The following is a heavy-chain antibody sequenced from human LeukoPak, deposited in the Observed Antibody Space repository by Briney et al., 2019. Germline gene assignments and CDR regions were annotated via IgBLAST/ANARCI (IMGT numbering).Heavy chain of an antibody. Sequence: GGSLRLSCATSGFTLSNYGMHWVRQAPGKGLEWVAVISYDGSENYYADSVRGRFTISRDNPKNSLYLQMSSLRDGDTAVYYCARDQVPFDYWGHGTLVTVSS. V-gene: IGHV3-30*03. J-gene: IGHJ4*01. CDR2: ISYDGSEN. CDR1: GFTLSNYG. CDR3: ARDQVPFDY.